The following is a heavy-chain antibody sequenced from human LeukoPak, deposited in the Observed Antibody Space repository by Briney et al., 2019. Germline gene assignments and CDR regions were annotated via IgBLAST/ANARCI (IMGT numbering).Heavy chain of an antibody. CDR1: GFTFSSYS. J-gene: IGHJ5*02. V-gene: IGHV3-7*01. CDR3: ARDYNWGWGP. Sequence: AGGSLRLSCAASGFTFSSYSMSWVRQAPGKGLEWMANISPDGSAKFYVDSVKGRFSISRDNAKSSLYLQVNSLRAEDTAVYYCARDYNWGWGPWGQGTLVTVSS. D-gene: IGHD3-16*01. CDR2: ISPDGSAK.